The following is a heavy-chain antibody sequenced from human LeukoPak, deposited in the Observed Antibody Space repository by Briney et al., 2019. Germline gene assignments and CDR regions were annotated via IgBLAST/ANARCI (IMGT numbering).Heavy chain of an antibody. D-gene: IGHD3-10*01. V-gene: IGHV1-2*02. CDR2: INSNSGGT. CDR3: ARGGGPVLLWFGENWFDP. Sequence: ASVKVSCKASGYTFTAYYMHWVRQAPGQGLEWMGWINSNSGGTNYAQKFQGRVTMTRETSISTAYMELSRLRSDDTAVYYCARGGGPVLLWFGENWFDPWGQGTLVTVSS. CDR1: GYTFTAYY. J-gene: IGHJ5*02.